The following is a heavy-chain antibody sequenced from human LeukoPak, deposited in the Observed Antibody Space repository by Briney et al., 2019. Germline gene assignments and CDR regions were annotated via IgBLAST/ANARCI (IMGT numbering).Heavy chain of an antibody. V-gene: IGHV3-23*01. CDR1: GFTFSSYA. Sequence: PGGSLRLSCAASGFTFSSYAMSWVRQAPGKGLEWVSAISGSGGSTYYADSVKGRFTISRDNSKNTLYLQMNSLRAEDTAVYYCANNVPDSNYLGYYDSSGIFWGQGTLVTVSS. CDR3: ANNVPDSNYLGYYDSSGIF. CDR2: ISGSGGST. J-gene: IGHJ4*02. D-gene: IGHD3-22*01.